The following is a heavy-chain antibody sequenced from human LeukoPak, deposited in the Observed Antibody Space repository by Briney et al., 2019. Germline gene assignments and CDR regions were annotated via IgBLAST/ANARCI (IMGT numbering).Heavy chain of an antibody. CDR2: ISDDGSYT. D-gene: IGHD2-21*01. Sequence: GGSLRLSCAASGFSFSSHWVHWVRQAPGKGLVWVSRISDDGSYTSNVDSVKGRFTISRDNVDNMLYLHMNSLRAEDTAVYYCASFGISWRSSYWGQGTLVTVSS. CDR3: ASFGISWRSSY. J-gene: IGHJ4*02. V-gene: IGHV3-74*01. CDR1: GFSFSSHW.